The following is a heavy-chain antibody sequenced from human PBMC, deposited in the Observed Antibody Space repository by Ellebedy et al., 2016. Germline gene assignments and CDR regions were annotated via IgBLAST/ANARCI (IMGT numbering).Heavy chain of an antibody. J-gene: IGHJ3*02. CDR2: IYYSGST. Sequence: SETLSLTXTVSGGSISSSSYYWGWIRQPPGKGLEWIGSIYYSGSTYYNPSLKSRVTISVDTSKNQFSLKLSSVTAADTAVYYCARHSVDYAIYPAFDIWGQGTMVTVSS. CDR1: GGSISSSSYY. D-gene: IGHD4-17*01. V-gene: IGHV4-39*01. CDR3: ARHSVDYAIYPAFDI.